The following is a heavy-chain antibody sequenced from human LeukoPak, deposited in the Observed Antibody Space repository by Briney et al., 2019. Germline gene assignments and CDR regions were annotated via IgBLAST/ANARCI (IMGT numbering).Heavy chain of an antibody. V-gene: IGHV3-53*01. Sequence: GGSLRLSCAASGFSASSNYMGWVRQAPGKGLEWVSIIYNGYTTYYADFVRGRFTSSRDNSKNMLYLQMNSLRADDTAVYYCAKNDADSYAGSRFWGQGTLVAVSS. CDR2: IYNGYTT. CDR3: AKNDADSYAGSRF. D-gene: IGHD2-21*02. J-gene: IGHJ4*02. CDR1: GFSASSNY.